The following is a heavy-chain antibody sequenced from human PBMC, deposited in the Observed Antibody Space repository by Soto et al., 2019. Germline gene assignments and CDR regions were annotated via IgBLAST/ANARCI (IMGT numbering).Heavy chain of an antibody. CDR1: GFTFSSYG. V-gene: IGHV3-33*01. CDR3: ARDSIAVAVDDVLLPPRHYYGMDV. Sequence: PGGSLRLSCAASGFTFSSYGMHWVRQAPGKGLEWVAVIWYDGSNKYYADSVKGRFTISRDNSKNTLYLQMNSLRAEDTAVYYCARDSIAVAVDDVLLPPRHYYGMDVWGQGTTVTVSS. CDR2: IWYDGSNK. D-gene: IGHD6-19*01. J-gene: IGHJ6*02.